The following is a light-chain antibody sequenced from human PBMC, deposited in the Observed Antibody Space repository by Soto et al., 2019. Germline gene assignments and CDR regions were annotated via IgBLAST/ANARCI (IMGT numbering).Light chain of an antibody. CDR1: QSVNSSY. CDR3: QQYDTSRWT. Sequence: EIVLTQSPGTLSLSPGERATLSCRASQSVNSSYLAWYQQRPGQAPRLLIYAASSRATAISDRFSGSGSGTDFTLTISGLEPEDFVVYYCQQYDTSRWTFGQGTKVEIK. V-gene: IGKV3-20*01. CDR2: AAS. J-gene: IGKJ1*01.